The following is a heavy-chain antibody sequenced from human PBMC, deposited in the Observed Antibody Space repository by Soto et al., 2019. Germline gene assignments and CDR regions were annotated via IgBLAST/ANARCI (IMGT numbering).Heavy chain of an antibody. CDR1: GFTFSSYA. CDR3: AREYDIVLMAWYFDL. Sequence: QVQLVESGGGVVQPGRSLRLSCAASGFTFSSYAMHWVRQAPGKGLEWVAVISYDGSNKYYADSVKGRFTISRDNSKNTLYLQMNSLRAEDTAVYYCAREYDIVLMAWYFDLWGRGPLVTVSS. CDR2: ISYDGSNK. V-gene: IGHV3-30-3*01. D-gene: IGHD2-8*01. J-gene: IGHJ2*01.